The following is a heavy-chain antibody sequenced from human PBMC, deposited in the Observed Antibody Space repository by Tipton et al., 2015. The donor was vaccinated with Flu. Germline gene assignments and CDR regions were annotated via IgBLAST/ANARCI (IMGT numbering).Heavy chain of an antibody. J-gene: IGHJ6*02. D-gene: IGHD6-13*01. CDR1: GYSISSGYY. Sequence: TLSLTCTVSGYSISSGYYWGWIRQPPGKGLEWIGSIYHSGSTYYNPSLKSRVTISVDTSKNQFSLKLSSVTAADTAVYYCARDPGHRSSWFYYYYYGMDVWGQGTTVTVSS. V-gene: IGHV4-38-2*02. CDR2: IYHSGST. CDR3: ARDPGHRSSWFYYYYYGMDV.